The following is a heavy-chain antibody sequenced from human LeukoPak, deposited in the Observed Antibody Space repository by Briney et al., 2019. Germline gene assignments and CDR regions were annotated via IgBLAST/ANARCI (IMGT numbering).Heavy chain of an antibody. V-gene: IGHV2-5*02. CDR2: VYWDNDE. CDR3: AHRRGYTYGYEAFDH. D-gene: IGHD5-18*01. J-gene: IGHJ4*02. CDR1: AFCLNSGGAA. Sequence: SGPTLVKSTQTLTLACSFSAFCLNSGGAAVGWVRQTPGKALEVLSLVYWDNDERYTPSLSDRLNITKYTSKNQVVLTMINMDPVDTGTYYCAHRRGYTYGYEAFDHCGQGTRLIVSS.